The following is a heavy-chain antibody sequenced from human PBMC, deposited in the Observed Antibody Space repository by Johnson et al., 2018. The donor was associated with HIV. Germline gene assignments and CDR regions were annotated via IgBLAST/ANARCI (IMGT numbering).Heavy chain of an antibody. Sequence: VQLVESGGGLVKPGGSLRLSCAASGFTFSSYAMSWVRQAPGKGLEWVSAISGSGGSTYYADSVTGRFTISRDNSKNTLYLQINSLRAEDTAVYYCAREGGALDAFDIWGQGTMVTVSS. D-gene: IGHD1-26*01. CDR1: GFTFSSYA. CDR3: AREGGALDAFDI. CDR2: ISGSGGST. J-gene: IGHJ3*02. V-gene: IGHV3-23*04.